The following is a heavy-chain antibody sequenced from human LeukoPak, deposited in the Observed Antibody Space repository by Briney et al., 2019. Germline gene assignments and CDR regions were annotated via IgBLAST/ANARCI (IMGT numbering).Heavy chain of an antibody. V-gene: IGHV3-11*01. D-gene: IGHD2-2*01. CDR3: ARDRVGYCSSTSCYNYYYGMDV. CDR2: ISSSGSTI. CDR1: GFTFSDYY. J-gene: IGHJ6*02. Sequence: GGSLRLSCAASGFTFSDYYMSWIRQAPGKGLEWVSYISSSGSTIYYADSVKGRFTISRDNAKNSLYLQMNSLRAEDTAVYYCARDRVGYCSSTSCYNYYYGMDVWGQGTTATVSS.